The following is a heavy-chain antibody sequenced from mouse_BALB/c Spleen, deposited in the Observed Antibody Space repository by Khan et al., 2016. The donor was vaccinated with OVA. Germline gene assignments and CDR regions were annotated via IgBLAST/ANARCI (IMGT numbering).Heavy chain of an antibody. CDR2: IWSGGST. Sequence: QVQLKESGPGLVQPSQSLSITCTVSGFSLNSYGVHWVRQSPGKGLEWLGVIWSGGSTDYNAAFISRLSISKDNSKSQVFSKMNSLQATDTAIYSCARNDDDFHCYFDVWDSGTTVTVSA. CDR1: GFSLNSYG. D-gene: IGHD2-4*01. CDR3: ARNDDDFHCYFDV. J-gene: IGHJ1*01. V-gene: IGHV2-2*02.